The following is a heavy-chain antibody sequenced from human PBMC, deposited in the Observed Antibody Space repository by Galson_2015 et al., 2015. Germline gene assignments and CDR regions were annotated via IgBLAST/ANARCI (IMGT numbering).Heavy chain of an antibody. CDR2: IYYSGST. Sequence: SETLSLTCTVSGGSISSSYWSWIRQPPGKGLEWIGYIYYSGSTNYNPSLKSRVTISVDTSKNQFSLKLSSVTAAGTAVYYCARDLRSSGWYWFDPWGQGTLVTVSS. V-gene: IGHV4-59*01. D-gene: IGHD6-19*01. J-gene: IGHJ5*02. CDR1: GGSISSSY. CDR3: ARDLRSSGWYWFDP.